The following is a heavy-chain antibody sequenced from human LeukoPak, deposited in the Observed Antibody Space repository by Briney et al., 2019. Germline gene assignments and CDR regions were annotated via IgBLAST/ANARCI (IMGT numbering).Heavy chain of an antibody. Sequence: GGSLRLSCVASGFPFSSYWMTWVRQAPGKGLEWVGFIRSKAYGGTTEYAASVKGRFTISRDDSKSIAYLQMNSLKTEDTAVYYCTRDPLSGYCSGGSCYLGYYGMDVWGQGTTVTVSS. V-gene: IGHV3-49*04. CDR2: IRSKAYGGTT. CDR3: TRDPLSGYCSGGSCYLGYYGMDV. J-gene: IGHJ6*02. D-gene: IGHD2-15*01. CDR1: GFPFSSYW.